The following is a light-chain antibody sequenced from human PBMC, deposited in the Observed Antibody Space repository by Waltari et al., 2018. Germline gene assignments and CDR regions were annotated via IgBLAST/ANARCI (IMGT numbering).Light chain of an antibody. CDR3: QQYEGYST. V-gene: IGKV1-5*03. J-gene: IGKJ2*01. Sequence: DIQMTQSPSTLSASVGDRVTITCRASQNVGHSLAWHQQKPGKAPKLLTYSASSLENEVPSRFSGSGSGTEFTLTISSLQPDDLATYYCQQYEGYSTFGQGTKVEIK. CDR1: QNVGHS. CDR2: SAS.